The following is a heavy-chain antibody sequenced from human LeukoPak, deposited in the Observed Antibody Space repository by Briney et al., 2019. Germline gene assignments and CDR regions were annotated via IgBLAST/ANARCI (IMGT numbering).Heavy chain of an antibody. V-gene: IGHV1-69*05. CDR3: AIRTPYCGGDCYSLVDY. CDR2: IIPIFGTA. D-gene: IGHD2-21*02. J-gene: IGHJ4*02. CDR1: GGTFSSYA. Sequence: GASVKVSSKASGGTFSSYAISWVRQAPGQGLEWMGGIIPIFGTANYAQKFQGRVTITTDESTSTAYMELSSLRSEDTAVYYCAIRTPYCGGDCYSLVDYWGQGTLVTVSS.